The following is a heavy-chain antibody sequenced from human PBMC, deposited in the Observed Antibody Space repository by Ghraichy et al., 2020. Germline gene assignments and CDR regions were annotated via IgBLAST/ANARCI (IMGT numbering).Heavy chain of an antibody. Sequence: LEWVSAISGSCGSTDYADSVQGRFTIPRDNSKNTLYLQMNSLRDEDTAVYYCAKGASRLSYYYDSLMYDAFDIWGQGTMVT. D-gene: IGHD3-22*01. CDR3: AKGASRLSYYYDSLMYDAFDI. J-gene: IGHJ3*02. CDR2: ISGSCGST. V-gene: IGHV3-23*01.